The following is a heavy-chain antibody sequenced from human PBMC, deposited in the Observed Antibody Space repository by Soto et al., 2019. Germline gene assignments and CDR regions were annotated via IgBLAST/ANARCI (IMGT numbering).Heavy chain of an antibody. CDR3: AKVIVLGASTIEF. CDR1: GFTFNHYG. CDR2: ISGSGGTT. Sequence: EQLLESGGGLVQPGGSLTLSCAASGFTFNHYGMAWVRQAPGKGLEWVSVISGSGGTTYYADSVKGRFTISRDNPKSTVYLQMNSLRVEDTALYSCAKVIVLGASTIEFWGPGTLVTVSS. D-gene: IGHD6-6*01. V-gene: IGHV3-23*01. J-gene: IGHJ4*02.